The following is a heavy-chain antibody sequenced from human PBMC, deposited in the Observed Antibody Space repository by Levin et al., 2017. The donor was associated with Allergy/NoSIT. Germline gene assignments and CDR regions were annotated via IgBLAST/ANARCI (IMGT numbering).Heavy chain of an antibody. J-gene: IGHJ4*02. V-gene: IGHV3-23*01. CDR3: AKTTGLGSYYSNFDY. D-gene: IGHD3-10*01. Sequence: PGGSLRLSCAASGFTFSNYAMSWVRQAPGKGLEWVSVISGIGIDESTYYADSVEGRSTISRDNSKNILFLQMKSLRVEDKDIYYCAKTTGLGSYYSNFDYWGQGTLVTVAS. CDR1: GFTFSNYA. CDR2: ISGIGIDEST.